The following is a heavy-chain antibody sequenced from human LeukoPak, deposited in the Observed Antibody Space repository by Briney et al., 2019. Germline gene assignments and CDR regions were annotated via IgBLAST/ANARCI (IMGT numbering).Heavy chain of an antibody. V-gene: IGHV3-30*03. CDR3: AREDGLIGATGFDY. D-gene: IGHD7-27*01. CDR2: ISSNGNNK. Sequence: PGGSLRLSCAASGFTFSSYGMHWVRQAPGKGLEWVAFISSNGNNKYYADSVKGRFTISKDNSKNTLYLEMNSLRAEDTSVYYCAREDGLIGATGFDYWGQGTLVTVSS. CDR1: GFTFSSYG. J-gene: IGHJ4*02.